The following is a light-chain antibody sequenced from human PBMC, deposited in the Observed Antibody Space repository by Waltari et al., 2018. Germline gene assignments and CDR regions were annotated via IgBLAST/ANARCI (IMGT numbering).Light chain of an antibody. CDR3: LQYNDWPPLFT. J-gene: IGKJ3*01. Sequence: EIEMTQSPAIMSVSPGVRVPLSCRASQKISNNFARNQQKPGQAPRLLSYGPTTRASGIPGRFRGSGSGTESTLTIDGLQSEDFAVYYCLQYNDWPPLFTFGPGTKVEIK. V-gene: IGKV3-15*01. CDR1: QKISNN. CDR2: GPT.